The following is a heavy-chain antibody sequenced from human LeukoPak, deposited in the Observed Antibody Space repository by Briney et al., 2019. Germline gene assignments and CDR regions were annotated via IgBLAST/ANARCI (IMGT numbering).Heavy chain of an antibody. D-gene: IGHD3-22*01. J-gene: IGHJ4*02. CDR1: GYTFTGYY. Sequence: ASLKVSCKASGYTFTGYYMHWVRQAPGQGLEWMGWINPNSGGTNYAQKFQGRVTMTRDTSISTAYMELSRLRSDDTAVYYCARDQPWDSSGYYSSWGQGTLVPVSS. CDR2: INPNSGGT. CDR3: ARDQPWDSSGYYSS. V-gene: IGHV1-2*02.